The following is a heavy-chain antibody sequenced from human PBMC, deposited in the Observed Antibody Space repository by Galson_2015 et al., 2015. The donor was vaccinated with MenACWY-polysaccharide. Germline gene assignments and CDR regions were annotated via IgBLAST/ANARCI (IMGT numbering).Heavy chain of an antibody. D-gene: IGHD2-15*01. Sequence: SLRLSCAASGFTFGDYALSWFRQAPGKGLEWVGFIRSKVYGGTTEYAASVKGRFTISRDDSKSIAYLQMNSLKTEDTAVYFCTSDGWRRGYYYYNGMDVWGQGTTVTVSS. CDR3: TSDGWRRGYYYYNGMDV. CDR2: IRSKVYGGTT. J-gene: IGHJ6*02. V-gene: IGHV3-49*03. CDR1: GFTFGDYA.